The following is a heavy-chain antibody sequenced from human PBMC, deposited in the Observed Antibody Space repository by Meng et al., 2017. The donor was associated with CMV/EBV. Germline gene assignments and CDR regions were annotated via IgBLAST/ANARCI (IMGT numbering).Heavy chain of an antibody. J-gene: IGHJ4*02. CDR1: GGTFSSYA. V-gene: IGHV1-69*05. CDR2: IIPIFGTA. Sequence: SVKVSCKASGGTFSSYAISWVRQAPGQGLEWMGGIIPIFGTANYAQKFQGRVTITTDESTSTAYMELSSLRSEDTAVYYCARGSPGGRWLQKPALDYWGQGTLVTVSS. CDR3: ARGSPGGRWLQKPALDY. D-gene: IGHD5-24*01.